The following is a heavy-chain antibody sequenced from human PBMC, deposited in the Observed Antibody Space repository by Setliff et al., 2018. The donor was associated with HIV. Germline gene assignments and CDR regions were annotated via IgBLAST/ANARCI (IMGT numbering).Heavy chain of an antibody. CDR1: GAPFSGFH. V-gene: IGHV4-34*01. CDR2: IDHSGST. Sequence: PSETLSLTCAVYGAPFSGFHWGWIRQSPGKGLEWIGEIDHSGSTKYNPSLESRVTISVDTSRNQFSLRLSSVTAADTAVYYCARIDPGKFWSLDCWGRGTLVTVSS. CDR3: ARIDPGKFWSLDC. D-gene: IGHD1-1*01. J-gene: IGHJ4*02.